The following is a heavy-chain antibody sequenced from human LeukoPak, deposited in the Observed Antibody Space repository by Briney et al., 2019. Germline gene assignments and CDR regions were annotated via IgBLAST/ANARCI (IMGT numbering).Heavy chain of an antibody. CDR3: TTKVIRGNSGDDYDD. CDR2: ISSNGNDK. CDR1: GVTFSNYG. D-gene: IGHD5-12*01. V-gene: IGHV3-30*03. J-gene: IGHJ4*02. Sequence: GGSLRLSCAASGVTFSNYGMHWVRQAPGKGLEWVALISSNGNDKLYGDSVKGRFTISRDDSKSTLYLQMNSLRVEDTAVYYCTTKVIRGNSGDDYDDWGQGTLVTVSS.